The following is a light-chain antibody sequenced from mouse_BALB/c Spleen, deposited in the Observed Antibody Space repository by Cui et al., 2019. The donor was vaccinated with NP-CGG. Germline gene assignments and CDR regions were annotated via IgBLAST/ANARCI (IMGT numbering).Light chain of an antibody. J-gene: IGLJ1*01. V-gene: IGLV1*01. CDR1: TGAVTTSNY. Sequence: QAVVTQESAPTTSPGETVTIPYRSSTGAVTTSNYANWVQEQPDHLFTGLIGGTNNRAPGVPASFSGSLIGDKAALTITGAQTEDEAIYFCALWYSNHWVFGGGTKLTVL. CDR2: GTN. CDR3: ALWYSNHWV.